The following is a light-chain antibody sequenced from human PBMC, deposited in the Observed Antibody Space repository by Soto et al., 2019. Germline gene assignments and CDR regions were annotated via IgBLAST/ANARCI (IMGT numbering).Light chain of an antibody. J-gene: IGKJ1*01. V-gene: IGKV1-5*01. Sequence: DIQMTQSPSTLSASVGDRVTITCRASQSISKWLARYQQKPGKAPKLLIYDASILESGVPSRFSGIGSGTDFTLTISSLQPDDFATYYCQQYNSYSSTFGQGTKV. CDR1: QSISKW. CDR2: DAS. CDR3: QQYNSYSST.